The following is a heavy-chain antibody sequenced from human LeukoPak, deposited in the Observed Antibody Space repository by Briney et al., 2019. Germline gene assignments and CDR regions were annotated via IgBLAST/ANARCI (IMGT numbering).Heavy chain of an antibody. CDR1: GYTFTGYY. CDR3: ARGVAGVYFYYYMDV. J-gene: IGHJ6*03. Sequence: GASVKVSCKASGYTFTGYYMHWVRQAPGQGLEWMGWINPNNGDTYYAQKFQGTVTMTRDTSISTTYMELSSLRSDDTAVYYCARGVAGVYFYYYMDVWGKGTTVTVSS. CDR2: INPNNGDT. D-gene: IGHD1-14*01. V-gene: IGHV1-2*02.